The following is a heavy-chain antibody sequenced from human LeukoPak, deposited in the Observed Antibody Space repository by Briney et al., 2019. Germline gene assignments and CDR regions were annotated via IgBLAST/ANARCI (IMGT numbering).Heavy chain of an antibody. D-gene: IGHD6-6*01. CDR3: ASNPEYSSSSFDY. J-gene: IGHJ4*02. V-gene: IGHV1-69*13. CDR2: ITPIFGTA. CDR1: GGTFSSYA. Sequence: ASVKVSCKASGGTFSSYAISWVRQAPGQGLEWMGGITPIFGTANYAQKFQGRVTITADESTSTAYMELSSLRSEDTAVYYCASNPEYSSSSFDYWGQGTLVTVSS.